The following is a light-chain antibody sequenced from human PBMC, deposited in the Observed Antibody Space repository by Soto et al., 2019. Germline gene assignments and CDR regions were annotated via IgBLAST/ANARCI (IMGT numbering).Light chain of an antibody. V-gene: IGLV2-14*03. Sequence: QSLLTQPASVSGSPGPSITISCTGTSSNVGCYNYVSWYQHHPGKAPKLIIYDVSNRPSGVSNRFSGSTSGNTASLTISVLQPEDEADYYCSSYTTSNTRQIVFGTGTKVTVL. CDR3: SSYTTSNTRQIV. CDR1: SSNVGCYNY. J-gene: IGLJ1*01. CDR2: DVS.